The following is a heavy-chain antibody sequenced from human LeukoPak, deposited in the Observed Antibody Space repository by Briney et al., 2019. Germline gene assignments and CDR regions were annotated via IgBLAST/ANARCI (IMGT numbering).Heavy chain of an antibody. D-gene: IGHD4-23*01. CDR3: ARDYGGNARFDP. CDR1: GGTFSSYT. J-gene: IGHJ5*02. CDR2: IIPILCIA. V-gene: IGHV1-69*04. Sequence: ASVKVSCKASGGTFSSYTISWVRQAPGQGLEWMGRIIPILCIANYAQKFQGRVTITADKSTSTAYMELSSLRSEDTAVYYCARDYGGNARFDPWGQGTLVTVSS.